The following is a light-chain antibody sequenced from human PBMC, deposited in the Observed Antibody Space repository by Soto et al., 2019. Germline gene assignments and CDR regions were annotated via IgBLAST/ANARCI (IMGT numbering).Light chain of an antibody. CDR3: QQYYSTPVT. CDR2: WAS. J-gene: IGKJ4*01. CDR1: QSILFSSNNKNY. V-gene: IGKV4-1*01. Sequence: DIVMTQSPDSLAVSLGERATINCKSSQSILFSSNNKNYLTGYQQKPGQPPKPLIYWASTRESGVPDRFSGSGSGPDFTLTISSLQAEDVAVYYFQQYYSTPVTFGGGTKVEIK.